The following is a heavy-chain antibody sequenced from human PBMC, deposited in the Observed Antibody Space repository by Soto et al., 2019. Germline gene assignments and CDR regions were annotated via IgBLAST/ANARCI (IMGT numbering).Heavy chain of an antibody. CDR3: TRGGAREVLTAPFDL. Sequence: ASVKVSCKASGYSFTNYYMHWVRQAPGQGLEWMGTINAGGGYTTYAQRFQGRVTMTRDTSTSTVSMELSSLRYEDTALYYCTRGGAREVLTAPFDLWG. V-gene: IGHV1-46*01. CDR1: GYSFTNYY. CDR2: INAGGGYT. D-gene: IGHD2-21*02. J-gene: IGHJ2*01.